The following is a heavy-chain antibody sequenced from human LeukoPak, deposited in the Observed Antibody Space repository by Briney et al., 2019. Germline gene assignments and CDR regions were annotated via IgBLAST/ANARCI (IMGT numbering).Heavy chain of an antibody. CDR1: GYTFTSYD. Sequence: ASVKVSCKASGYTFTSYDINWVRQATGQGLEWLGWRNPSSGNTGYAQKIQGRVTMTRDTSISTAYMELSSLRSEDTAVYYCARVAYYYDSAGLYLNYFYGMDVWGQGTTVTVSS. J-gene: IGHJ6*02. CDR2: RNPSSGNT. CDR3: ARVAYYYDSAGLYLNYFYGMDV. D-gene: IGHD3-22*01. V-gene: IGHV1-8*01.